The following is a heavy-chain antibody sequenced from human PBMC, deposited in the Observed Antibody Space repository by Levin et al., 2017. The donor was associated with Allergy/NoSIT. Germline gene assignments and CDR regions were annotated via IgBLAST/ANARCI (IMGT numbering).Heavy chain of an antibody. CDR2: MNPNSGNT. D-gene: IGHD2-2*01. Sequence: ASVKVSCKASGYTFTSYDINWVRQATGQGLEWMGWMNPNSGNTGYAQKFQGRVTMTRNTSISTAYMELSSLRSEDTAVYYCASGVVPAAMGWQPRLYYYYYGMDVWGQGTTVTVSS. J-gene: IGHJ6*02. CDR3: ASGVVPAAMGWQPRLYYYYYGMDV. V-gene: IGHV1-8*01. CDR1: GYTFTSYD.